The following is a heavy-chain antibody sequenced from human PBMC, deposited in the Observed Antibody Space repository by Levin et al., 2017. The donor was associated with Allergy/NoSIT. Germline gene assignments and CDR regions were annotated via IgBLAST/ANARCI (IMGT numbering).Heavy chain of an antibody. Sequence: ASVKVSCKASGGTFSSYAISWVRQAPGQGLEWMGGIIPIFGTANYAQKFQGRVTITADESTSTAYMELSSLRSEDTAVYYCARDRGWWGYSYGDAPFWFDPWGQGTLVTVSS. CDR2: IIPIFGTA. V-gene: IGHV1-69*13. D-gene: IGHD5-18*01. J-gene: IGHJ5*02. CDR3: ARDRGWWGYSYGDAPFWFDP. CDR1: GGTFSSYA.